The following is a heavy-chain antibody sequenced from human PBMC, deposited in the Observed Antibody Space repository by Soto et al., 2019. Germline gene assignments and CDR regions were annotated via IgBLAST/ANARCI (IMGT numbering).Heavy chain of an antibody. CDR1: GGTFSSYR. D-gene: IGHD6-13*01. J-gene: IGHJ4*02. CDR2: IVPIYRTA. CDR3: ARDSGAKLSSS. V-gene: IGHV1-69*13. Sequence: SVKVSCKASGGTFSSYRFNWVRQARGQGLEWLGGIVPIYRTAGYAQKFQGRVTITADESTRTVYMELSSLKSQDTALYYCARDSGAKLSSSWGQGTLVTVSS.